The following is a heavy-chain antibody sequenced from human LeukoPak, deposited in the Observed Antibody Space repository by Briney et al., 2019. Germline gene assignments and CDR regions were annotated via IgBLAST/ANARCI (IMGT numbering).Heavy chain of an antibody. CDR1: GFTFSSYW. J-gene: IGHJ4*02. CDR2: IKQEGSEK. CDR3: ARDGLRTYYYDSSGYYY. V-gene: IGHV3-7*01. D-gene: IGHD3-22*01. Sequence: GGSLRLSCAASGFTFSSYWMSWVRQAPGKGLEWVANIKQEGSEKYYVDSVKGRFTISRDNAKNSLYLQMNSLRAEDTAVYYCARDGLRTYYYDSSGYYYRGQGTLVTVSS.